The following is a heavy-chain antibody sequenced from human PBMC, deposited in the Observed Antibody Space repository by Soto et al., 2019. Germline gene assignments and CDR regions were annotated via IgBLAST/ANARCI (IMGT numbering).Heavy chain of an antibody. D-gene: IGHD6-25*01. V-gene: IGHV3-23*01. CDR1: GFTFSSYA. CDR3: AKGGAAYYYGMDV. Sequence: GGSLRFSCAASGFTFSSYAMSWIRQAPGKGLEWVSAISSSGGSTYYADSVKGRFTISRDNSKNTLYLQMNSLRAEDTAVYYCAKGGAAYYYGMDVWGQGTTVTVSS. J-gene: IGHJ6*02. CDR2: ISSSGGST.